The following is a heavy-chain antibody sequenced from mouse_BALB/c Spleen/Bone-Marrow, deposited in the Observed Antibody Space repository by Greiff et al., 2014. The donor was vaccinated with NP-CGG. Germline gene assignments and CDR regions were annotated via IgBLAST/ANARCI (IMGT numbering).Heavy chain of an antibody. D-gene: IGHD2-4*01. J-gene: IGHJ3*01. CDR1: GFNIKDTY. CDR2: IDPANGNT. Sequence: VQLKESGAELVKPGASVKLSCTASGFNIKDTYMHWVKQRPEQGLEWIGRIDPANGNTKYDPKFQGKATITADTSSNTAYLQLSSLTSEDTAVYYCARGDYGGFAYWGQGTLVTVSA. V-gene: IGHV14-3*02. CDR3: ARGDYGGFAY.